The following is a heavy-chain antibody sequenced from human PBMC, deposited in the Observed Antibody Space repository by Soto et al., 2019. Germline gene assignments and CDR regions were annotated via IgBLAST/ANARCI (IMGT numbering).Heavy chain of an antibody. D-gene: IGHD6-6*01. Sequence: PGESLKISCQGSGYSFASYWIGWVRQMPVKDLEWMVIIYPGDSDTRYSPSFQGQVTISADKSLRTAYLQWTSLKASDTALYYCARTRSFTLGFYYDGMDVWGQGTTVTVSS. J-gene: IGHJ6*02. CDR2: IYPGDSDT. CDR1: GYSFASYW. V-gene: IGHV5-51*01. CDR3: ARTRSFTLGFYYDGMDV.